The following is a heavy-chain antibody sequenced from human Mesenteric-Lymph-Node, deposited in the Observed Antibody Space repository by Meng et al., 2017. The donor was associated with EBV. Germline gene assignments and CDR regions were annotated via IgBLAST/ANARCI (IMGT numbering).Heavy chain of an antibody. CDR2: IYYSGRT. CDR3: ARRNVRSQFDF. D-gene: IGHD4-17*01. CDR1: SGSISSSGYY. J-gene: IGHJ4*02. Sequence: QLQLQESGHGLVKPSETLSLTCTVSSGSISSSGYYWGWIRQPPGKGLEWIGSIYYSGRTDYNPSLKTRVSISVDSSKTQFSLKLSSVTAADTAVYFCARRNVRSQFDFWGQGTLVTVSS. V-gene: IGHV4-39*01.